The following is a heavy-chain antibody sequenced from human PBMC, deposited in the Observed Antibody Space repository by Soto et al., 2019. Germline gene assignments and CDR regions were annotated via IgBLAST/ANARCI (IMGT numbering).Heavy chain of an antibody. J-gene: IGHJ4*02. CDR3: ARIQPGRLGFYY. V-gene: IGHV2-70*04. CDR2: IDWDDDK. CDR1: GFSLSTSGMR. Sequence: SGPTLVNTPQTLTLTCTFSGFSLSTSGMRVSRIRQPPGKALEWLARIDWDDDKFYSTSLKTRLTISKDTSKNQVVLTMTNMDPVDTATYYCARIQPGRLGFYYWGQGTPVTVSS.